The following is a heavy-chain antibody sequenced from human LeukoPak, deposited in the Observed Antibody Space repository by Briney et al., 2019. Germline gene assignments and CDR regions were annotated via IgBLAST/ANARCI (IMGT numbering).Heavy chain of an antibody. V-gene: IGHV4-59*12. Sequence: SETLSLTCTVSGGSISSYYWSWIRQPPGKGLEWIGYIYYSGSTNYNPSLKSRVTISVDTSKNQFSLKLSSVTAADTAVYYCARYSSSSYMDVWGKGTTVTVSS. D-gene: IGHD6-13*01. CDR3: ARYSSSSYMDV. CDR1: GGSISSYY. CDR2: IYYSGST. J-gene: IGHJ6*03.